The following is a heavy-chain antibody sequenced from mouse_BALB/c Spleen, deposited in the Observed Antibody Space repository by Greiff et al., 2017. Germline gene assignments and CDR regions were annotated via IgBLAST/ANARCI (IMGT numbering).Heavy chain of an antibody. D-gene: IGHD2-4*01. CDR2: IRLKSNNYAT. J-gene: IGHJ3*01. Sequence: EVKLVESGGGLVQPGGSMKLSCVASGFTFSNYWMNWVRQSPEKGLEWVAEIRLKSNNYATHYAESVKGRFTISRDDSKSSVYLQMNNLRAEDTGIYYCTKIYYDYDRAWFAYWGQGTLVTVSA. CDR3: TKIYYDYDRAWFAY. V-gene: IGHV6-6*02. CDR1: GFTFSNYW.